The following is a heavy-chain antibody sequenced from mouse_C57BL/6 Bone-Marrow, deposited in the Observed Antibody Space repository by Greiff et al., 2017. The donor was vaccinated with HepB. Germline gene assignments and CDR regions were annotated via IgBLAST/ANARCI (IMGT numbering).Heavy chain of an antibody. V-gene: IGHV5-6*01. D-gene: IGHD2-10*02. CDR3: ARQGRMLTTRARYYAMDY. CDR1: GFTFSSYG. CDR2: ISSGGSYT. Sequence: EVKLMESGGDLVKPGGSLKLSCAASGFTFSSYGMSWVRQTPDKRLEWVATISSGGSYTYYPDSVKGRFTISRDNAKNTLYLQMSGLKSEDTAMYYCARQGRMLTTRARYYAMDYWGQGTSVTVSS. J-gene: IGHJ4*01.